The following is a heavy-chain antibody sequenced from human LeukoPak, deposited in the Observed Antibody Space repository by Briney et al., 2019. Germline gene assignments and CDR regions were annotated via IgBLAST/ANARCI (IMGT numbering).Heavy chain of an antibody. CDR1: GYTFTSYA. CDR2: INAGNGNT. D-gene: IGHD6-13*01. Sequence: AASVKVSCTASGYTFTSYAMHWVRQAPGQRLEWMGWINAGNGNTKYSQKFQGRVTITRDTSASTAYMELSSLRSEDTAVYYCARDSSSWYFDLWGRGTLVTVSS. J-gene: IGHJ2*01. V-gene: IGHV1-3*01. CDR3: ARDSSSWYFDL.